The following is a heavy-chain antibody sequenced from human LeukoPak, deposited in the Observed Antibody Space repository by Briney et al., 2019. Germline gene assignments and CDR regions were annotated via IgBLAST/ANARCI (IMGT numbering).Heavy chain of an antibody. CDR1: GFTVSSNY. Sequence: GGSLRLSCAASGFTVSSNYMSWVRQAPGKGLEWVSVIYSGGSTYYADSVKGRFTISRDNSKNTLYLQMNSLRADDTAMYYCARSEQWLAWNYWGQGTLVTVSS. J-gene: IGHJ1*01. V-gene: IGHV3-66*01. CDR3: ARSEQWLAWNY. D-gene: IGHD6-19*01. CDR2: IYSGGST.